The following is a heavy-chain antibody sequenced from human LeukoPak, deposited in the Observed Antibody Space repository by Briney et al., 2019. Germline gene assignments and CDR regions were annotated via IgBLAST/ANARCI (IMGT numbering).Heavy chain of an antibody. CDR1: GYTFTSYY. V-gene: IGHV1-46*01. D-gene: IGHD6-13*01. CDR3: ATILAAAGLFDY. J-gene: IGHJ4*02. Sequence: ASVKVSCKASGYTFTSYYMHWVRQAPGQGLEWMGIINPSGGSTSYAQKFQGRVTMTRDTSPSTVYMELSSLRSDDTAVYYCATILAAAGLFDYWGQGTLVTASS. CDR2: INPSGGST.